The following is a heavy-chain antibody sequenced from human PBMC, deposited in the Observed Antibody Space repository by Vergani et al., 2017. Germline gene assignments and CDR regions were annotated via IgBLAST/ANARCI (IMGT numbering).Heavy chain of an antibody. CDR1: GGSISSSSYY. D-gene: IGHD3-3*01. CDR3: ARLFGQSSFYYYGMDV. J-gene: IGHJ6*02. V-gene: IGHV4-39*07. Sequence: QLQLQESGPGLVKPSETLSLTCTVSGGSISSSSYYWGWIRQPPGKGLEWIGSIYYSGSTNYNPSLKSRVTISVDKSKNQFSLKLSSVTAADTAVYYCARLFGQSSFYYYGMDVWGQGTTVTVSS. CDR2: IYYSGST.